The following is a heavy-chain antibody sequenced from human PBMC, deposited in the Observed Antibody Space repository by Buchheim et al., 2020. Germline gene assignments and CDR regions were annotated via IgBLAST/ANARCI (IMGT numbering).Heavy chain of an antibody. V-gene: IGHV4-34*01. Sequence: QVQLQQWGAGLLKPSETLSLTCAVYGGSFSGYYWSLIRQPPGKGLEWIGEINHSGSTNYNTSLKSRVTISVDTSKNQFSLKLSSVTAADTAVYYCARGLVVIEGNYYYYYGMDVWGQGTT. CDR3: ARGLVVIEGNYYYYYGMDV. D-gene: IGHD2-21*01. J-gene: IGHJ6*02. CDR1: GGSFSGYY. CDR2: INHSGST.